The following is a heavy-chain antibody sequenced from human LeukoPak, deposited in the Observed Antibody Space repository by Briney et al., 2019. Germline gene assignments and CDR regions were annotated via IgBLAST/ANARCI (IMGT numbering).Heavy chain of an antibody. D-gene: IGHD3-10*01. CDR1: GFTFSSYN. V-gene: IGHV3-48*01. CDR3: AKHSTGVEC. J-gene: IGHJ2*01. CDR2: ISSSSNTT. Sequence: GGSLRLSCAGSGFTFSSYNMNWVRQAPGKGLEWISYISSSSNTTYYADSVKGRFTISRDNSKNTLYLQMNSLRAEDTAVYYCAKHSTGVECWGRGTLVTVSS.